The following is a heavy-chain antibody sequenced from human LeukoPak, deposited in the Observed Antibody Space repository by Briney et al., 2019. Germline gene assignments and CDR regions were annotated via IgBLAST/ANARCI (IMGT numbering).Heavy chain of an antibody. V-gene: IGHV1-69*04. CDR1: GGTFSSYA. D-gene: IGHD6-13*01. CDR2: IIPILGIA. J-gene: IGHJ6*02. CDR3: ASVGYSSSWAGDCYYYGMDV. Sequence: SVKVSCKASGGTFSSYAISWVRQAPGQGLEWMGRIIPILGIANYAQKFQGRVTITADKSTSTAYMELSSLRSEDTAVYYCASVGYSSSWAGDCYYYGMDVWGQGTTVTVSS.